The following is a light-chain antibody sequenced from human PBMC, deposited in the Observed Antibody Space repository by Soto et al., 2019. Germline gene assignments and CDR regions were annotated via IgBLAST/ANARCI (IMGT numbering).Light chain of an antibody. CDR3: QQRGNWPLT. CDR1: QSVSGN. V-gene: IGKV3-11*01. J-gene: IGKJ4*01. Sequence: EIVLTQSPATLSLSPGERATLSCRASQSVSGNLAWYQQKPGQAPRLLMYDTSNRATGIPARFSGSGSGTDFTLTISSLEPEDFEVYYCQQRGNWPLTFGGGTKVEI. CDR2: DTS.